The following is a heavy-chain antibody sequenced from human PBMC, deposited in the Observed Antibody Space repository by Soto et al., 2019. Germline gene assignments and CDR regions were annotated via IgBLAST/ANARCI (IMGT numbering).Heavy chain of an antibody. V-gene: IGHV1-8*01. D-gene: IGHD3-16*01. CDR3: ARTWGDLDY. Sequence: QVQLVQSGAKVKKPGASVKVSCKASGYTFINYDINWVRQATGQGLEWMGWMNPKSGNTGSAQKFQDRVTMTRDTSISTAYMELINLRSDDTAVYYCARTWGDLDYWGQGTLIAVSS. CDR1: GYTFINYD. CDR2: MNPKSGNT. J-gene: IGHJ4*02.